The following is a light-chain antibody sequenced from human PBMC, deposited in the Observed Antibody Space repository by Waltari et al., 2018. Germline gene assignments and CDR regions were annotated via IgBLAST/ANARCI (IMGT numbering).Light chain of an antibody. CDR2: GAS. J-gene: IGKJ4*01. Sequence: IVLTHSPGTLSLSPEKRATLSCRASQSVSNTYLAWYQRKPGQAPRLLIYGASSRATGIPDRFSGSGSETEFTLTINALEPEDSAVYFCQQYNDSPLTFGGGTRVEIK. CDR1: QSVSNTY. V-gene: IGKV3-20*01. CDR3: QQYNDSPLT.